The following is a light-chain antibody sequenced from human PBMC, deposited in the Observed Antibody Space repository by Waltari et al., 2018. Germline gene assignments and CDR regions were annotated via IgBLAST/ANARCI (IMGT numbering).Light chain of an antibody. Sequence: DIVMTQSPDSLAVSLGERATINCKSSQSVLYSSNNKNYLAWYQQKQGQPPKLLIYWASTRESGVPDRFSGSGPGTDFTLTISSLQAEDVAVYYCQQYYSTPWTFGQGTKVEIK. V-gene: IGKV4-1*01. CDR1: QSVLYSSNNKNY. CDR2: WAS. J-gene: IGKJ1*01. CDR3: QQYYSTPWT.